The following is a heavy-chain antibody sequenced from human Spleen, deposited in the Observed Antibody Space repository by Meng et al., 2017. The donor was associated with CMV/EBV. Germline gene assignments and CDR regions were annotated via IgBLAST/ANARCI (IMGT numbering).Heavy chain of an antibody. D-gene: IGHD6-13*01. CDR2: INPNSGGT. CDR3: ARALWAATGVVFDY. V-gene: IGHV1-2*02. CDR1: GYTFTGYY. Sequence: ASVKVSCKASGYTFTGYYMHWVRQAPGQGLEWMGWINPNSGGTNYAQKFQGRVTMTRDTSISTAYMELSRLRSDDTAVYYCARALWAATGVVFDYWGQGTLVTVSS. J-gene: IGHJ4*02.